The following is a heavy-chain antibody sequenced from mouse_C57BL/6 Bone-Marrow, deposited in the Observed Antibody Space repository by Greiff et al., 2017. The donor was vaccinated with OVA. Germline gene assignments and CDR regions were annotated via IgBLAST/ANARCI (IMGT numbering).Heavy chain of an antibody. CDR1: GFTFSSYG. D-gene: IGHD2-3*01. CDR3: ARLRGDGRDY. CDR2: ISSGGSYT. V-gene: IGHV5-6*01. J-gene: IGHJ2*01. Sequence: EVKLVESGGDLVKPGGSLKLSCAASGFTFSSYGMSWVRQTPDKRLEWVATISSGGSYTYYPDSVKGRFTISRDNAKNTLYLQMSSLKAEDTAMYYCARLRGDGRDYWGQGTTLTVSS.